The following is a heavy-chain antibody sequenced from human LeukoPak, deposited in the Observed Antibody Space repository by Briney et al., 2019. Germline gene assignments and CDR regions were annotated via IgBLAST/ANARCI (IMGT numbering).Heavy chain of an antibody. V-gene: IGHV4-4*02. J-gene: IGHJ3*02. CDR1: GGSINSNNW. CDR3: ARGERYFGWSTYPDGFDI. D-gene: IGHD3-9*01. Sequence: SETLSLTCAVSGGSINSNNWWSWVRQPPGKGLEWIGEIYHSGSTNYNPSLKSRVTISVDKSKKQFSLKLSSVTAADTAVYYCARGERYFGWSTYPDGFDIWGQGTMVTVSS. CDR2: IYHSGST.